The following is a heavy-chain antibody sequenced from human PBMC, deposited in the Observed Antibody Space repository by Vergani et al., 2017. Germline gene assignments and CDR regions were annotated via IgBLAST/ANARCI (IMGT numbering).Heavy chain of an antibody. CDR3: ARDHRDYNNYPGTFDI. D-gene: IGHD5-24*01. CDR1: GFSFSDHY. CDR2: ISNSGNTI. Sequence: VQLVESGGGLVKPGGSLRLSCAASGFSFSDHYMTWIRQPPGKGLAWVSYISNSGNTIEYADSVKGRFSISRDNAKSSLFLQMDSLRAEDTAVYYCARDHRDYNNYPGTFDIWGQGSMVTVSS. J-gene: IGHJ3*02. V-gene: IGHV3-11*01.